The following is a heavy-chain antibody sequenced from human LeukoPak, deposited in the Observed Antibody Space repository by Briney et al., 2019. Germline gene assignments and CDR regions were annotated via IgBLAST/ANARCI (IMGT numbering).Heavy chain of an antibody. J-gene: IGHJ4*02. CDR3: AKGGSGWYFDY. D-gene: IGHD6-19*01. V-gene: IGHV3-30*18. CDR1: GFTFSDYY. Sequence: GGSLRLSCAASGFTFSDYYMSWIRQAPGKGLEWVAVISYDGSNKYYADSVKGRFTISRDNSKNTLYLQMNSLRAEDAAVYYCAKGGSGWYFDYWGQGTLVTVSS. CDR2: ISYDGSNK.